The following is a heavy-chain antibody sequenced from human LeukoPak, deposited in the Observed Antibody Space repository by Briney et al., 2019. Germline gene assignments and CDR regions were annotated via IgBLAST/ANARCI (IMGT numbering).Heavy chain of an antibody. CDR3: ARGPTDYYHSDYDAFDI. Sequence: ASVKVSCKASGGTFSSYAISWVRQAPGQGLEWMGRIIPILDNANYAQKFQGRVTINADKSTSTAYMELSSLRSEDTAVYYCARGPTDYYHSDYDAFDIWGRGTMVTVSS. J-gene: IGHJ3*02. CDR2: IIPILDNA. D-gene: IGHD3-22*01. CDR1: GGTFSSYA. V-gene: IGHV1-69*04.